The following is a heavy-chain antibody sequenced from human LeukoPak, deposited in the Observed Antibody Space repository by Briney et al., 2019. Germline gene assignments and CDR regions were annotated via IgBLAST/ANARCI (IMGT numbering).Heavy chain of an antibody. V-gene: IGHV5-51*01. D-gene: IGHD2-8*01. CDR2: IYPDDSDT. CDR3: ARHGHCTNGVCYSNYYYHMDV. J-gene: IGHJ6*03. Sequence: GESLKISCKGSGYSFASSWIGWVRQMPGKGLEWMGIIYPDDSDTRYSPSFEGQITIPVDKSISTAYLQWSSLKASDTAVYYCARHGHCTNGVCYSNYYYHMDVWGKGTTVTVSS. CDR1: GYSFASSW.